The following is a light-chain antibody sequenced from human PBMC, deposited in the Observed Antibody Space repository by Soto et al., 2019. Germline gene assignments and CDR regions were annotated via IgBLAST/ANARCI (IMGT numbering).Light chain of an antibody. CDR3: QQLDNYPRT. J-gene: IGKJ1*01. V-gene: IGKV1-9*01. CDR2: TAS. Sequence: DIQLTQSPSFLSASVGDRVTIPCRASQGISSYLAWYQLKPGKAPKLLISTASTLQSGVPSRLSGSGSGTEFTLTISSLQPEDFATYYCQQLDNYPRTFGQGTKVDIK. CDR1: QGISSY.